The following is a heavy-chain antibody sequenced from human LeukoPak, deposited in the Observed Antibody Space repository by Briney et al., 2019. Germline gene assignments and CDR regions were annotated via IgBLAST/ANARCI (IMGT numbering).Heavy chain of an antibody. CDR3: AKDFPHDSSGHDY. J-gene: IGHJ4*02. Sequence: GGSLRLSCAASGFTFRSYAMSWVRQAPEKGLEWVSAISGSGGSTYYADSVKGRFAISRDNSKNTLYLQMNSLRAEDTAVYYCAKDFPHDSSGHDYWGQGTLVTVSS. D-gene: IGHD3-22*01. CDR2: ISGSGGST. V-gene: IGHV3-23*01. CDR1: GFTFRSYA.